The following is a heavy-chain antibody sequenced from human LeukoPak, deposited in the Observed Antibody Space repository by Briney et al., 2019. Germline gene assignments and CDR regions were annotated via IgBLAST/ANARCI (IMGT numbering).Heavy chain of an antibody. J-gene: IGHJ6*03. CDR3: AKIPTAQYYYYYYTDV. V-gene: IGHV3-30*02. Sequence: SVKGRFTISRDNSKNTLFLQMNSLRAEDTAVYYCAKIPTAQYYYYYYTDVWGKGTTVTVSS. D-gene: IGHD2-2*01.